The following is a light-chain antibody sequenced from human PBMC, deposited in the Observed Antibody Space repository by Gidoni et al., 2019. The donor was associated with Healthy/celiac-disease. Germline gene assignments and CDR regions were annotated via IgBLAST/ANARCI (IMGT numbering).Light chain of an antibody. CDR1: QSISSW. Sequence: DIQMTQSPSTLSASVGDRVTITCRASQSISSWLAWYQQKPGKAPKLLIYKASSLESGAPSRFSGSGSGTEFTLTISSLQPDDFATYYCQQYNSYWGFTFGPGTKVDIK. CDR3: QQYNSYWGFT. V-gene: IGKV1-5*03. CDR2: KAS. J-gene: IGKJ3*01.